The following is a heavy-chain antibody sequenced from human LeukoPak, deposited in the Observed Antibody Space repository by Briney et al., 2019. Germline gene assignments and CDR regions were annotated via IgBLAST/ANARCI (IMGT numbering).Heavy chain of an antibody. CDR1: GDSISTYS. Sequence: PSETLSLTCTVSGDSISTYSWNWIRQPPGKGLEWIGYIYYSGSTNYNPSLKSRVTISVDMPKNQFSLNLSSVTAADTAVYYCARHAPGAGGPAYFDYWGQGTRVTVSS. CDR2: IYYSGST. CDR3: ARHAPGAGGPAYFDY. J-gene: IGHJ4*02. V-gene: IGHV4-59*08. D-gene: IGHD6-13*01.